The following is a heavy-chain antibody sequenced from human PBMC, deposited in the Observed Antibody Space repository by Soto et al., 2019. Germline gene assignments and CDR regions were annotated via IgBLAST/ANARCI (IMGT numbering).Heavy chain of an antibody. D-gene: IGHD6-19*01. CDR1: GGTFSSYA. J-gene: IGHJ4*02. V-gene: IGHV1-69*01. Sequence: QVQLVQSGAEVKKPGSSVKVSCKASGGTFSSYAISWVRQAPGQGLEWMGGIIPIFGTANYAQKFQGRVTITADESTSTAYMELSSLRSADTAVYYCARERVQESSGWYWPFDYWGQGTLVTVSS. CDR3: ARERVQESSGWYWPFDY. CDR2: IIPIFGTA.